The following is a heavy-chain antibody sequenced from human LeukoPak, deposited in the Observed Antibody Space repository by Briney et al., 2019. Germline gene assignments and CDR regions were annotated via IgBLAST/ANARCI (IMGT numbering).Heavy chain of an antibody. V-gene: IGHV3-7*03. J-gene: IGHJ4*02. CDR2: TNEGGNEK. CDR1: GFTFGKYW. Sequence: GGSLRLSCVASGFTFGKYWMSWVRQVPGKGLEWVVNTNEGGNEKNYVDSVKGRFTASRDNAQNSLYLQMNSLRVEDTAVYYCARHPNSNWDYWGQGTLVTVSS. CDR3: ARHPNSNWDY. D-gene: IGHD6-13*01.